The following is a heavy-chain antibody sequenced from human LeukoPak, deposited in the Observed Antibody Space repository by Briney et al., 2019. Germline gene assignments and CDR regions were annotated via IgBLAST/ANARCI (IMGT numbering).Heavy chain of an antibody. Sequence: PAGSLRLYCAASGFTFSSYSLNWVGQAQGKGLKGISYLGSSSSTIYYADSVKGRFTISRDNAKNSLYLQMNSLRAEDTAVYYCARDALYCTSTSCYDYWGRGTLVTVSS. J-gene: IGHJ4*02. CDR2: LGSSSSTI. CDR1: GFTFSSYS. CDR3: ARDALYCTSTSCYDY. V-gene: IGHV3-48*04. D-gene: IGHD2-2*01.